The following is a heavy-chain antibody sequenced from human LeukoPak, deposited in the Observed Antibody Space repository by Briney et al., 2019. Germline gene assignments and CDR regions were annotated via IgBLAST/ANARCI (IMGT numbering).Heavy chain of an antibody. D-gene: IGHD3-16*01. J-gene: IGHJ4*02. Sequence: SETLSLTCTVSGDSINSGSYYWSWIRQSAGKGLEYIGRVYATGSTNYNPSLKSRVTISIDTSQNQFSLSLTSLTAADTAVYYCARYYVWGKSFYFDYWGQGILVTVSS. CDR2: VYATGST. CDR3: ARYYVWGKSFYFDY. V-gene: IGHV4-61*02. CDR1: GDSINSGSYY.